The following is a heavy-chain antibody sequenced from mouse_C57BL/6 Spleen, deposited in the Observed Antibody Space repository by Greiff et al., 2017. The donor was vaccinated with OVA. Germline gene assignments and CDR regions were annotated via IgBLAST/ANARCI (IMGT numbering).Heavy chain of an antibody. Sequence: QVQLQQPGAELVMPGASVKLSCKASGYTFTSYWMHWVKQRPGQGLEWIGEIDPSDSYTNYNQKFKGKSTLTVDKSSSTAYMQLSSLTSEDSAVYYCARRITTVEWYFDVWGTGTTVTVSS. V-gene: IGHV1-69*01. CDR3: ARRITTVEWYFDV. D-gene: IGHD1-1*01. CDR1: GYTFTSYW. J-gene: IGHJ1*03. CDR2: IDPSDSYT.